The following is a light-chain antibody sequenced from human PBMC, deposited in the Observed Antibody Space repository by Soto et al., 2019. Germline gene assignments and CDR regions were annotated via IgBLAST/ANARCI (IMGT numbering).Light chain of an antibody. CDR2: DVS. CDR1: SSDVGGYNY. J-gene: IGLJ2*01. Sequence: QSALTQPRSVSGSPGQSVTISCTGTSSDVGGYNYVSWYQQHPGKAPKLMIYDVSKRPSGVPDRFSXSKSGNTXSLTISGXXXXXXXXYYCCSYAGSYTYVVFGGGTKLTVL. CDR3: CSYAGSYTYVV. V-gene: IGLV2-11*01.